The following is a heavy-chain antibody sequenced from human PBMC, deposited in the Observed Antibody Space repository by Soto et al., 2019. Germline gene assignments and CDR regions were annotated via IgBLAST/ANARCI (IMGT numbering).Heavy chain of an antibody. CDR1: GYTFTSYA. J-gene: IGHJ4*02. CDR2: INAGNGNT. D-gene: IGHD3-16*01. Sequence: GASVKVSCKASGYTFTSYAMHWVRQAPGQRLEWMGWINAGNGNTKYSQKFQGRVTITRDTSASTAYMELSSLRSEDTAVYYCARDVIGHDNYETIGYYFEHWGPGSLVTVSS. CDR3: ARDVIGHDNYETIGYYFEH. V-gene: IGHV1-3*01.